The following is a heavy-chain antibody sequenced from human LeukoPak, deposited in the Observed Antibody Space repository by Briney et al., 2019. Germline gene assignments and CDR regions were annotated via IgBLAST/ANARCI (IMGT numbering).Heavy chain of an antibody. CDR3: ARVAAPGTGIFVNFYYYMDV. D-gene: IGHD6-13*01. CDR1: GFTFSSYA. V-gene: IGHV3-23*04. J-gene: IGHJ6*03. Sequence: GGSLRLSCAASGFTFSSYAMRWVRQAPGKGLEWVSGSTYYADSVKGRFTISRDNAKEALYLQINGLRPEDTAVYYCARVAAPGTGIFVNFYYYMDVWGKGTAVTISS. CDR2: ST.